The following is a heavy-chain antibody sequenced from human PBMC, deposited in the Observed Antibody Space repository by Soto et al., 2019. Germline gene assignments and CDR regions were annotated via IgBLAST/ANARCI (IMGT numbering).Heavy chain of an antibody. Sequence: QLQLQESGPGLVKPSETLSLTCTVSGGSISTSYWSWIRQPPGKGLEWLGYVYHIGSTKHNPSLKKRVTISIDTSQNQFSLKLESVSAADTARYYCARDGSGHDFWDGPWYFDSWGQGTLVTVSS. V-gene: IGHV4-59*01. CDR1: GGSISTSY. CDR3: ARDGSGHDFWDGPWYFDS. J-gene: IGHJ4*02. CDR2: VYHIGST. D-gene: IGHD3-3*01.